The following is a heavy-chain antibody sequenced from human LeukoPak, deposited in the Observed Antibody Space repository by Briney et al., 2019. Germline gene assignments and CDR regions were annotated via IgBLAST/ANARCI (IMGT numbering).Heavy chain of an antibody. CDR3: AMYSGSYNFDY. Sequence: SETLSLTCTVSGGSISSSSYYWGWIRQPPGKGLEWIGSIYYSGSTYYNPSLKSRVTISVDTSKNQFSLKLSSVTAADTAVYYCAMYSGSYNFDYWGQGTLVTVSS. CDR1: GGSISSSSYY. CDR2: IYYSGST. D-gene: IGHD1-26*01. V-gene: IGHV4-39*01. J-gene: IGHJ4*02.